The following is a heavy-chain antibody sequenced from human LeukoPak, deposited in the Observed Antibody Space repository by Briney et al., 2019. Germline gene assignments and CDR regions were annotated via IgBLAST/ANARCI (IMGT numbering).Heavy chain of an antibody. V-gene: IGHV4-34*01. CDR2: INHSGST. Sequence: PSETLSLTCAVYGGSFSGYYWSWIRQPPGKGLEWIGEINHSGSTNYNPSLKSRVTISVDTSKNQFSLKLSSVTAADTAVYYCARHLYDSRGQTSFDYWGQGTLVTVSS. CDR1: GGSFSGYY. CDR3: ARHLYDSRGQTSFDY. D-gene: IGHD3-22*01. J-gene: IGHJ4*02.